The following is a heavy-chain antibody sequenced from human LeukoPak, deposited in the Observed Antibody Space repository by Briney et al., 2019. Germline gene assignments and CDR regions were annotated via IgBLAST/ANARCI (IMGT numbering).Heavy chain of an antibody. CDR3: ARMTTTVTYGMDV. CDR2: IDWDDDK. CDR1: GFSLSTSGMC. J-gene: IGHJ6*02. Sequence: SGPALVKPTQTLTLTCTFSGFSLSTSGMCVSWIRQPPGKALEWLARIDWDDDKYYSISLKTRLTISKDTSKNQVVLTMTNMDPVDTATYYCARMTTTVTYGMDVWGQGTTVTVSS. D-gene: IGHD4-17*01. V-gene: IGHV2-70*11.